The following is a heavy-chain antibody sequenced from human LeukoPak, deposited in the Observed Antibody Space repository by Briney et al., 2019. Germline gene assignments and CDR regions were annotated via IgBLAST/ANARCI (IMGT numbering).Heavy chain of an antibody. CDR1: GYTFTGYY. CDR3: ARGGWDTAMVTNWFDP. V-gene: IGHV1-2*06. D-gene: IGHD5-18*01. Sequence: ASVKVSCKASGYTFTGYYMHWVRQAPGQGLEWMGRINPNSGGTNYAQKFQGRVTMTRDTSISTAYMELSRLRSDDTAVYYCARGGWDTAMVTNWFDPWGQGPLVTVSS. J-gene: IGHJ5*02. CDR2: INPNSGGT.